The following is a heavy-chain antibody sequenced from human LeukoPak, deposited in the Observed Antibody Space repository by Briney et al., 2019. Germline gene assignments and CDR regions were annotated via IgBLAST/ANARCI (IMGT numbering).Heavy chain of an antibody. CDR2: IIPIFGTA. CDR3: ARALVGKNRPSDYYYYMDV. V-gene: IGHV1-69*05. CDR1: GGTFSSYA. D-gene: IGHD1-14*01. J-gene: IGHJ6*03. Sequence: SVKVSCKASGGTFSSYAISWVRQAPGQGLEWMRGIIPIFGTANYAQKFQGRVTITMDESTSTAYMELSSLRSEDTAVYYCARALVGKNRPSDYYYYMDVWGKGTTVTVSS.